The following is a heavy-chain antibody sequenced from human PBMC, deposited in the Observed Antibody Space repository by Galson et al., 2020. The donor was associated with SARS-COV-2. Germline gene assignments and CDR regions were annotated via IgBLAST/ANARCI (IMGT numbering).Heavy chain of an antibody. V-gene: IGHV3-43D*03. J-gene: IGHJ4*02. Sequence: ESLKISCAASGFTFDDYAMHWVRQAPGKGLEWVSLISWDGGSTYYADSVKGRFTISRDNSKNSLYLQMNSLRAEDTALYYCAKGPYPAGGDYFDYWGQGTLVTVSS. CDR3: AKGPYPAGGDYFDY. CDR2: ISWDGGST. CDR1: GFTFDDYA. D-gene: IGHD6-25*01.